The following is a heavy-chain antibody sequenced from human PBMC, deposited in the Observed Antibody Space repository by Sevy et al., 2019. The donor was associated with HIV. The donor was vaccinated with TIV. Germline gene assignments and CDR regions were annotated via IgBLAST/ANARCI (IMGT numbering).Heavy chain of an antibody. J-gene: IGHJ3*02. CDR2: ISGSGDST. D-gene: IGHD3-16*01. CDR1: GFTFSSYA. V-gene: IGHV3-23*01. Sequence: GGSLRLSCAASGFTFSSYAMSWVRQAPGKGLEWVSAISGSGDSTYYADSVKGRFSISRDNSKNTLNLQMNSLRADDTAVYYCAIGGVLRAFDMWGQGTMVTVPS. CDR3: AIGGVLRAFDM.